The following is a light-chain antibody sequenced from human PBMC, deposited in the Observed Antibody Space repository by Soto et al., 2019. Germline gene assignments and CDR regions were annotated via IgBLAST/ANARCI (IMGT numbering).Light chain of an antibody. J-gene: IGKJ1*01. CDR2: DAS. CDR3: QQRTNWPPWT. CDR1: QSISLS. V-gene: IGKV3-11*01. Sequence: TQSPATLSLSPGERATLSCRASQSISLSLAWYQQKPGQAPRLLIYDASTRATGIPARFSGSGSGTDFTLTISSLEPEDFAVYYCQQRTNWPPWTFGQGTKVEVK.